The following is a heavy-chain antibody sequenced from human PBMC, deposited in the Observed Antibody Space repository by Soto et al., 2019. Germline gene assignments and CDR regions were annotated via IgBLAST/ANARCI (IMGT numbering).Heavy chain of an antibody. CDR3: ANLPSYSSSPGSSDCSAP. CDR2: IIGGGGNT. D-gene: IGHD6-6*01. Sequence: GGSLRLSCAASGFTFSSSWMHWVRQAPGKGLVWVSAIIGGGGNTYYADSVKGRFTISRDNSKNTLYLQMNSLRAEDTAVYYCANLPSYSSSPGSSDCSAPWGQGTLVPVSS. V-gene: IGHV3-23*01. J-gene: IGHJ5*02. CDR1: GFTFSSSW.